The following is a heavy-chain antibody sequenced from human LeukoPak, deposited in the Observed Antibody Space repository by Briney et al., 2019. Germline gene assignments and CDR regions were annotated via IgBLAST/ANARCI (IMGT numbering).Heavy chain of an antibody. D-gene: IGHD4-11*01. CDR3: AKEAYSSNCFDP. CDR2: ISGSGGST. CDR1: GFTFSSYD. V-gene: IGHV3-23*01. Sequence: PGGSLRLSCAASGFTFSSYDMTWVRQAPGKGLEWASAISGSGGSTYYAGSVKGRFTISRDNSKNTLYLQMNSLRAEDTAVYFCAKEAYSSNCFDPWGQGALVTVSS. J-gene: IGHJ5*02.